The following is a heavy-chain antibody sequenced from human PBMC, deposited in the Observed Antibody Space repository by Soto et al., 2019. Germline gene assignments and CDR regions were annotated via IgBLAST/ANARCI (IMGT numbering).Heavy chain of an antibody. CDR2: FDPEDGET. CDR1: GYTLTELS. D-gene: IGHD3-10*01. V-gene: IGHV1-24*01. J-gene: IGHJ5*02. Sequence: GASVTVSCTVSGYTLTELSMHWVRQAPGKGLEWMGGFDPEDGETIYAQKFQGRVTMTEDTSTDTAYMELSSLRSEDTAVYYCATDYPRDSSGSYRIWFDPWGQGTLVTVSS. CDR3: ATDYPRDSSGSYRIWFDP.